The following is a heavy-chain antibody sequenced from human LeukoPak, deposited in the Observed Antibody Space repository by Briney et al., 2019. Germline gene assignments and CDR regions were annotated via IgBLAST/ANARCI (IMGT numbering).Heavy chain of an antibody. CDR1: GFTFSSYS. J-gene: IGHJ4*02. CDR2: ISTISSYI. V-gene: IGHV3-21*01. D-gene: IGHD3-3*01. Sequence: AGGLLRLSWAATGFTFSSYSMNWVRPAQGGGMEWVSSISTISSYIYYADSVKGRLTISRDKAKNSLYLQMNSLGAEDTAVYYCARGGGRAMNYYDFWSGYSDYWGQGTLVTVSS. CDR3: ARGGGRAMNYYDFWSGYSDY.